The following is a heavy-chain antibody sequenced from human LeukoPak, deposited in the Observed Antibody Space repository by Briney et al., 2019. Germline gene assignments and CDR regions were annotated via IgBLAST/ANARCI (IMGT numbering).Heavy chain of an antibody. J-gene: IGHJ4*02. D-gene: IGHD4-17*01. CDR2: ISAYNGHT. Sequence: ASVKVSCKASGYTFTSYGITWVRQAPGQGLEWMGWISAYNGHTNYAQKFQGRVTMTTDTSTSTAYMELRSLRSDDTALYYCARADRTVTTRWAHCFDYWGQGTLVTVSS. V-gene: IGHV1-18*01. CDR1: GYTFTSYG. CDR3: ARADRTVTTRWAHCFDY.